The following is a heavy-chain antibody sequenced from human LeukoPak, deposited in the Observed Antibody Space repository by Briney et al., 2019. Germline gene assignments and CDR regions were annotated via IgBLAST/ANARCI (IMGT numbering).Heavy chain of an antibody. CDR2: ISGGDSDT. J-gene: IGHJ6*03. CDR1: GFTFSHYW. CDR3: ARHGIAAPRGYYYYYMDV. Sequence: GESLKISCKGFGFTFSHYWIVWIRQMPGKGLEWMGIISGGDSDTKYSPSFEGQVTISADKSISTAYLQWSSLKASDTAMYYCARHGIAAPRGYYYYYMDVWGKGTTVTVSS. D-gene: IGHD6-6*01. V-gene: IGHV5-51*01.